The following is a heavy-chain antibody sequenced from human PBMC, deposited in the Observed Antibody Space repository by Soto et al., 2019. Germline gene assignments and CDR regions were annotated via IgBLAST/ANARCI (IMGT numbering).Heavy chain of an antibody. Sequence: ETLSLTCTVSGGSVSSGSYYWSWIRQPPGKGLEWIGYIYYSGSTNYNPSLKSRVTISVDTSKNQFSLKLSSVTAADTAVYYCARDHVGSYYDSSGYYYWGQGTLVTVSS. CDR2: IYYSGST. D-gene: IGHD3-22*01. V-gene: IGHV4-61*01. CDR3: ARDHVGSYYDSSGYYY. J-gene: IGHJ4*02. CDR1: GGSVSSGSYY.